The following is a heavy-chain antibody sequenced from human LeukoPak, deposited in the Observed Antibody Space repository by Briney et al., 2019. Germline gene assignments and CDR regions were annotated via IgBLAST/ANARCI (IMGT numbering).Heavy chain of an antibody. J-gene: IGHJ1*01. CDR2: ISGSGGST. V-gene: IGHV3-23*01. Sequence: PGGSLRLSCAASGFTFSSYGMSWVRQAPGKGLEWVSAISGSGGSTYYADSVKGRFTISRDNSKNTLYLQMNSLRAEDTAVYYCARANPVLMFSKYFQDWGRGTLVTVSS. CDR3: ARANPVLMFSKYFQD. D-gene: IGHD2-8*01. CDR1: GFTFSSYG.